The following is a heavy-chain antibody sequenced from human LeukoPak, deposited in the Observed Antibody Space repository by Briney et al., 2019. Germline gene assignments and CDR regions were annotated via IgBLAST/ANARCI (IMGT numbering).Heavy chain of an antibody. CDR1: GFTFSSYW. CDR2: IKQDGSEK. Sequence: GGSLRLSCAASGFTFSSYWMSWVRQAPGKGLEWVANIKQDGSEKYYVDSVKGRFTISRDNAKNSLYLQMNSLRAEDTAVYYCARIYCSGGSCYSPWFDPWGQGTLVTVSS. CDR3: ARIYCSGGSCYSPWFDP. V-gene: IGHV3-7*01. J-gene: IGHJ5*02. D-gene: IGHD2-15*01.